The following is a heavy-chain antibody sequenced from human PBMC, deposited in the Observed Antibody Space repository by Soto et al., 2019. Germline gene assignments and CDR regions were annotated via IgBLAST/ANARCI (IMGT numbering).Heavy chain of an antibody. CDR1: GFSFSNSW. J-gene: IGHJ4*02. V-gene: IGHV3-7*01. CDR3: VRSEWLAN. Sequence: SGGSLRLSCAASGFSFSNSWMNWVRQAPGKGLEWVAIMKQDGSQKYYVDSVKGRFTISRDNAKNSLYLQMNSLRAEDTAVYYCVRSEWLANWGQGTLVTVSS. D-gene: IGHD6-19*01. CDR2: MKQDGSQK.